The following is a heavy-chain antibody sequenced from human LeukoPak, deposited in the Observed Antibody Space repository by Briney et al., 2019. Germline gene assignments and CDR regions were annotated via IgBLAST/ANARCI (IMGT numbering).Heavy chain of an antibody. CDR2: IWYDGSNK. CDR3: ARVRAARYFSPFDY. Sequence: GRSLRLSCAASGFTFSSYGMHWVRQAPGKGLEWVAVIWYDGSNKYYADSVKGRFTISRDNSKNTLYMQMNRLRAEDTAVYYCARVRAARYFSPFDYWGQGTLVTVSS. J-gene: IGHJ4*02. CDR1: GFTFSSYG. D-gene: IGHD6-6*01. V-gene: IGHV3-33*01.